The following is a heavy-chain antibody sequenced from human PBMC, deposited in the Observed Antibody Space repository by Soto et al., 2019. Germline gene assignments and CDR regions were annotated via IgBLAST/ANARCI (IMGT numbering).Heavy chain of an antibody. J-gene: IGHJ5*02. CDR1: GGSITDYS. CDR2: IFSSGST. Sequence: SETLSLTCTVSGGSITDYSWVWIRQPAGKGLEWIGRIFSSGSTNYNPSLKGRITMSLDTSKNQFSLKLNSATATDTAVYFCARDQGVVVTADNWFNPWGQGTLGTVSA. CDR3: ARDQGVVVTADNWFNP. D-gene: IGHD2-21*02. V-gene: IGHV4-4*07.